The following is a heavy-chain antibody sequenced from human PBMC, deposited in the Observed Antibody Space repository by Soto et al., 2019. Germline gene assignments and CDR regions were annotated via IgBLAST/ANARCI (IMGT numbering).Heavy chain of an antibody. V-gene: IGHV3-33*01. CDR2: IWYDGNTK. CDR1: GFTFNSYG. Sequence: PGGSLRLSCTASGFTFNSYGFNWVRQAPGKGLEWVAVIWYDGNTKYYADSVKGRFTISRDNLRSTVYLQMNSLTAEDTAVYYCARPLVAPVAGPYYYGMDVWGQGTTVTV. D-gene: IGHD6-19*01. CDR3: ARPLVAPVAGPYYYGMDV. J-gene: IGHJ6*02.